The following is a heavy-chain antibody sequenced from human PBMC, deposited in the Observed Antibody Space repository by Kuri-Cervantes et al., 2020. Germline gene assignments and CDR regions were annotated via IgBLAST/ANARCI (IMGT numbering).Heavy chain of an antibody. J-gene: IGHJ3*02. CDR3: AREWDPDTAMVNGGAFDI. CDR2: IWYDGSNK. CDR1: GFTFSSYG. D-gene: IGHD5-18*01. Sequence: GGSLRLSCAASGFTFSSYGMHWVRQAPGKGLEWVAVIWYDGSNKYYADSVKGRFTISRDNSKNTLYLQMNSLRAEDTAVYYCAREWDPDTAMVNGGAFDIWGQGTMVTVSS. V-gene: IGHV3-33*01.